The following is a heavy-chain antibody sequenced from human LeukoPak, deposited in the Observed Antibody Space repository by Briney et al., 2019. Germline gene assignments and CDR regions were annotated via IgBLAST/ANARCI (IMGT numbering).Heavy chain of an antibody. CDR3: AKGTSSGWYYFDY. J-gene: IGHJ4*02. CDR2: IYHSGDT. D-gene: IGHD6-19*01. CDR1: GYSITSGYY. Sequence: SETLSLTCVVSGYSITSGYYWGWIRQPPGKGLEWIGSIYHSGDTYYNPSLKSRVTISVDTSKNQFSLKLDSVTAADTAVYYCAKGTSSGWYYFDYWGQGTLVTVSS. V-gene: IGHV4-38-2*01.